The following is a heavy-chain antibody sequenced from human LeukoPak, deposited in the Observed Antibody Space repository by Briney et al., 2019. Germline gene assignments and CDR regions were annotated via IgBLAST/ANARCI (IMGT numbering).Heavy chain of an antibody. CDR1: GGSISSYY. J-gene: IGHJ5*02. Sequence: SETLSLTCTVSGGSISSYYWSWIRQPPGKGLEWIGYIDYSGSTIHNPSLKSRVTISVNTSKNRFSLQLTSVTAADTAVYYCARATVTTGGRWFDPWGQGTLVTVSS. CDR3: ARATVTTGGRWFDP. CDR2: IDYSGST. D-gene: IGHD4-17*01. V-gene: IGHV4-59*01.